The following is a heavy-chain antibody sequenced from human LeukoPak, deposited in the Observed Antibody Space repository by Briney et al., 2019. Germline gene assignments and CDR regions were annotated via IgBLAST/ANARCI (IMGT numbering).Heavy chain of an antibody. CDR1: GFTFTNYW. D-gene: IGHD1-7*01. V-gene: IGHV3-7*01. J-gene: IGHJ4*02. CDR3: ARDGSSMGTNFDY. Sequence: GGSLRLSCAASGFTFTNYWMSWVRQAPGKGLELVANIKQDRSEKYYVDSVKGRFTISRDNAKNSLYLQMNSLRAEDTAVYYCARDGSSMGTNFDYWGQGTLVTVSS. CDR2: IKQDRSEK.